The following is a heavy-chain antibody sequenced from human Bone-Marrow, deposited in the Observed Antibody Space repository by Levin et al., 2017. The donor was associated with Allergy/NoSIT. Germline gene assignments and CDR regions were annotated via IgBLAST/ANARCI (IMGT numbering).Heavy chain of an antibody. CDR3: ARTQNVWGTYRFTRDY. Sequence: ASVKVSCKASDYSFTSYGINWVRQAPGQGLEWMGWVSTYARNTEYSQRFQGRVTLTVDTYTNSVFMELRNLSSDDPAVYFCARTQNVWGTYRFTRDYWGQGTLVTVSS. J-gene: IGHJ4*02. D-gene: IGHD3-16*02. CDR2: VSTYARNT. V-gene: IGHV1-18*01. CDR1: DYSFTSYG.